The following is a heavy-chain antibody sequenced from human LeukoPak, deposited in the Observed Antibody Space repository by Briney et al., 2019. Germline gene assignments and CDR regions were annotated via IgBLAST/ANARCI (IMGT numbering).Heavy chain of an antibody. CDR2: IYYSGST. J-gene: IGHJ3*02. Sequence: SETLSLTCTVSGGSISSSSYYWGWIRQPPGKGLEWIGSIYYSGSTYYNPSLKSRVTISVDTSKNQFSLKLSPVTAADTAVYYCARELLSAFDIWGQGTMVTVSS. D-gene: IGHD2/OR15-2a*01. CDR1: GGSISSSSYY. CDR3: ARELLSAFDI. V-gene: IGHV4-39*07.